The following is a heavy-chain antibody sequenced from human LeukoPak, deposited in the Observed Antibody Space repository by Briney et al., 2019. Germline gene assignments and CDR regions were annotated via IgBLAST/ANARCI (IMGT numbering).Heavy chain of an antibody. V-gene: IGHV1-58*01. J-gene: IGHJ4*02. CDR3: AAGRPPLVVANY. Sequence: ASVKVSCKASGFTFTSSAVQWVRQARGQRLEWIGWIVVGSGNTNYAQKFQERVTITRDMSTSTAYMELSSLRSEDTAVYYCAAGRPPLVVANYWGQGTLATVSS. CDR1: GFTFTSSA. D-gene: IGHD3-22*01. CDR2: IVVGSGNT.